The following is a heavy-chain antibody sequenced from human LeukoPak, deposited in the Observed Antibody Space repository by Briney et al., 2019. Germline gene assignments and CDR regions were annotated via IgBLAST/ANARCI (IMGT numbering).Heavy chain of an antibody. D-gene: IGHD3-10*01. Sequence: ASVKVSCKASGYTFTGYYMHWVRQAPGQGLEWMGWINPNSGGTNYAQKFQGRVTMTRDTSISTAYMELSRLRSDDTAVYYCARPRWRWFGDTTFDYWGQGTLVTVPS. V-gene: IGHV1-2*02. CDR3: ARPRWRWFGDTTFDY. CDR2: INPNSGGT. CDR1: GYTFTGYY. J-gene: IGHJ4*02.